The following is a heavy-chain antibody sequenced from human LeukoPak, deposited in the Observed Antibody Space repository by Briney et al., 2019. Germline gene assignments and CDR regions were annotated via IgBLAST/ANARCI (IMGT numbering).Heavy chain of an antibody. CDR2: ISGYNGNT. J-gene: IGHJ3*02. CDR3: ARSGWGNRQAFDI. D-gene: IGHD6-19*01. CDR1: DYTFTSYG. V-gene: IGHV1-18*01. Sequence: ASVRVSCKASDYTFTSYGISWVRQAPGQGLEWMGWISGYNGNTKYAQKVQGRVTMTTDTSTSTAYMELRSLRSDDTAVYYCARSGWGNRQAFDIWGQGTMVTVSS.